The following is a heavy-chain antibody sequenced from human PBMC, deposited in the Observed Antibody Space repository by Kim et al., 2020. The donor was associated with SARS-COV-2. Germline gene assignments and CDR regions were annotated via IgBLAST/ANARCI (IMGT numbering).Heavy chain of an antibody. CDR1: GFTFSGSP. Sequence: GGSLRLSCSGSGFTFSGSPMDWVRQAPGKGLEYISAISRNSDSTYYADSVEGRFTISRDNSKNTMFLQMSSLRPEDTAIYYCVRRGLPDVARHGMDLWGQGTAVTVSS. D-gene: IGHD2-2*01. CDR3: VRRGLPDVARHGMDL. J-gene: IGHJ6*02. V-gene: IGHV3-64D*06. CDR2: ISRNSDST.